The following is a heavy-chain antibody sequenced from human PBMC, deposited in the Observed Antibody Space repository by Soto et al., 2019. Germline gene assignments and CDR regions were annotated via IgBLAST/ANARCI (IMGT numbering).Heavy chain of an antibody. CDR3: ARFVRSCSATTCSTRADV. Sequence: GGSLRLSCATSGFIFSNFAMSWVRQAPGKGQQWVSGISGSAEKTYYADPVKGRFTISRDNSKNTLYLQMNSLRAEDTAVYHCARFVRSCSATTCSTRADVWGQGITVTVSS. V-gene: IGHV3-23*01. J-gene: IGHJ6*02. D-gene: IGHD2-2*01. CDR1: GFIFSNFA. CDR2: ISGSAEKT.